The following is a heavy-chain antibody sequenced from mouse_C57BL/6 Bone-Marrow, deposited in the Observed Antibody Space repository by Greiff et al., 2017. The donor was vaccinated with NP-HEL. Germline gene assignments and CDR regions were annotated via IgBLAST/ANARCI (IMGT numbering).Heavy chain of an antibody. Sequence: VQLQQPGAELVKPGASVKLSCKASGYTFTSYWMHWVKQRPGRGLEWIGRIDPNSGGTKYNEKFKSKATLTVDKPSSPAYMQPSSLTSEDSAVYYCARGVITTVVDWYFDVWGTGTTVTVSS. CDR1: GYTFTSYW. CDR2: IDPNSGGT. D-gene: IGHD1-1*01. CDR3: ARGVITTVVDWYFDV. J-gene: IGHJ1*03. V-gene: IGHV1-72*01.